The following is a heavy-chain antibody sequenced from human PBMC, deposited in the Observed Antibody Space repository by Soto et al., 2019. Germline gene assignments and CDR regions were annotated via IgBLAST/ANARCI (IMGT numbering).Heavy chain of an antibody. V-gene: IGHV4-59*01. J-gene: IGHJ6*02. CDR2: IYYSGST. CDR1: GGSISNYY. Sequence: PSETLSLTCTVSGGSISNYYWNWIRQPPGKGLEWIGYIYYSGSTNYNPSLKSRVTISVDTSKNQFSLKLNSVTAADTAVYYCARDPRATVTTVDGMDVWGQGTTVTVS. D-gene: IGHD4-17*01. CDR3: ARDPRATVTTVDGMDV.